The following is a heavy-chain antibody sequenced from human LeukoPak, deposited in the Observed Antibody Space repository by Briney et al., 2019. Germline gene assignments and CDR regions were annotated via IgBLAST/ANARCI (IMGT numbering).Heavy chain of an antibody. Sequence: SETLSLTCAVSGGSISSSNWWSWVRQPPGKGLEWIGEIYHSGSTNYNPSLKSRVTISVDKSKNQFSLKLSSVTAADTAVYYCAKPAEGYCSGGSCTPFDYWGQGTLVTVSS. CDR2: IYHSGST. CDR1: GGSISSSNW. J-gene: IGHJ4*02. CDR3: AKPAEGYCSGGSCTPFDY. D-gene: IGHD2-15*01. V-gene: IGHV4-4*02.